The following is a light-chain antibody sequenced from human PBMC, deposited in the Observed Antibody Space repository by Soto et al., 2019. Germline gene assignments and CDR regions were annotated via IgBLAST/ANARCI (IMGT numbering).Light chain of an antibody. CDR2: AAV. CDR1: HGIRND. Sequence: IQMTQSPSSLSASVGDRVTITCRASHGIRNDLGWYQQIPGKAPKLLIYAAVSLPTGVPSRFSASGSGTEFTLTINNLQPEDFATYYCQQDYTYPYTFGQGTRVEIK. J-gene: IGKJ2*01. V-gene: IGKV1-6*01. CDR3: QQDYTYPYT.